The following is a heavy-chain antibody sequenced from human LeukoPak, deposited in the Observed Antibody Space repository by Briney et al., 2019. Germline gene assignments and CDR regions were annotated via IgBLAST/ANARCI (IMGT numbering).Heavy chain of an antibody. J-gene: IGHJ4*02. Sequence: ASVKVSCRASGYTFSGYFMHWVRPAPGQGLEWMGWIYPNSGGTKYAQKFQGRVTMTRDTSISTIYMELSSLRSDDTAVYYCARFSGSSNFDYWGQGTLVTVPS. CDR3: ARFSGSSNFDY. D-gene: IGHD1-26*01. CDR1: GYTFSGYF. CDR2: IYPNSGGT. V-gene: IGHV1-2*02.